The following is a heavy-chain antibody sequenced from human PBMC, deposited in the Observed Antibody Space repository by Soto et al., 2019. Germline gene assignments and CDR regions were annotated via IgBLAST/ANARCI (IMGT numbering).Heavy chain of an antibody. Sequence: SETQSLTCTVSGGSISSYYWSWIRQPPGKGLEWIGYIYYSGSTNYNPSLKSRVTISVDTSKNQFSLKLSSVTAADTAVYYCARTRVQHDFWTSAYYYYGMDVWRQGTTAPVS. V-gene: IGHV4-59*01. J-gene: IGHJ6*02. D-gene: IGHD3-3*01. CDR3: ARTRVQHDFWTSAYYYYGMDV. CDR1: GGSISSYY. CDR2: IYYSGST.